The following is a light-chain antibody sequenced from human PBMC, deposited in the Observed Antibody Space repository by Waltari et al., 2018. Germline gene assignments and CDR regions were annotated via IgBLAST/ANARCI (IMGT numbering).Light chain of an antibody. Sequence: LTQSTGALCLAPGESATRSCRASQSIGTYLVWYQQKPGQAPRLLMYAASRRATGIPDRFSGSGSGTDFSLTISRLEPEDFAVYFCQNHERLPATFGQGTKVEIK. V-gene: IGKV3-20*01. CDR1: QSIGTY. J-gene: IGKJ1*01. CDR3: QNHERLPAT. CDR2: AAS.